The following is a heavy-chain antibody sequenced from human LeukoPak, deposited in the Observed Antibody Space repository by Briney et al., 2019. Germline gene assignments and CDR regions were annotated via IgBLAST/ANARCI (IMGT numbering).Heavy chain of an antibody. J-gene: IGHJ4*02. D-gene: IGHD5-18*01. CDR1: GGSISSSSYY. CDR2: IYYTGST. CDR3: AGQAKDTYGYPSYFDY. V-gene: IGHV4-39*01. Sequence: SETLSLTCTVSGGSISSSSYYWGWIRQPPGKGLEWIGTIYYTGSTYYNPSLKSQVTISVGTSKNQFSLKLSSVTAADTAVYYCAGQAKDTYGYPSYFDYWGQGTLVTVSS.